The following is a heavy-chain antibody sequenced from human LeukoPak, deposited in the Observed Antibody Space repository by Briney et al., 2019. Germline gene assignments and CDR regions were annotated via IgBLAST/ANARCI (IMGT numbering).Heavy chain of an antibody. J-gene: IGHJ3*02. D-gene: IGHD3-3*01. Sequence: GGSLRLSCAASGFTFSTYSMNWVRQAPGKGLEWVSSIGGSSSSIYYADSVKGRFTISRDNAKNSLYLQMNSLRAEDSAVYYCARGLEEAFDIWGQGTMVTVSS. CDR1: GFTFSTYS. V-gene: IGHV3-21*01. CDR3: ARGLEEAFDI. CDR2: IGGSSSSI.